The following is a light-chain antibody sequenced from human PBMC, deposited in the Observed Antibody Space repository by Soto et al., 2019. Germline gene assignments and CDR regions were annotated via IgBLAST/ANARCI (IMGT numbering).Light chain of an antibody. CDR3: MRALQTPLT. CDR1: QSLLHSNGYNY. V-gene: IGKV2-28*01. J-gene: IGKJ4*01. Sequence: DIVMTQSPLSLPVTPGEPASISCRSSQSLLHSNGYNYLDWYLQKPGQSPQLLIYLGSNRASGAPERFSGSGSGTDFTLKISRVEAEDVGVYYCMRALQTPLTFGGGTKVEIK. CDR2: LGS.